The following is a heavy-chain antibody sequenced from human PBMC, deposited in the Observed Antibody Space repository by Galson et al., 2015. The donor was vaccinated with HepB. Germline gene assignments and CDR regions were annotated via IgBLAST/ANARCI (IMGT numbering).Heavy chain of an antibody. D-gene: IGHD2-21*02. V-gene: IGHV1-46*02. CDR3: ARAVTAPDF. Sequence: SVKVSCKASGYTFNAYYMHWVRQAPGQGLEWMGRINPSGGSTNYAQKWEGRATLTRDTSTSIVYMELSSLRSDDTAVYYCARAVTAPDFWGQGTLVIVSS. J-gene: IGHJ4*02. CDR1: GYTFNAYY. CDR2: INPSGGST.